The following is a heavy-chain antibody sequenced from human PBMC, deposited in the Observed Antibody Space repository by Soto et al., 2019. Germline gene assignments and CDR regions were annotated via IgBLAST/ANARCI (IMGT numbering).Heavy chain of an antibody. V-gene: IGHV4-59*12. CDR1: GGSISSYY. J-gene: IGHJ5*02. D-gene: IGHD3-3*01. CDR2: IYYSGST. CDR3: ARWWSGSRQGFDP. Sequence: AESLSLTCTVSGGSISSYYWSWIRQPPGKGLEWIGYIYYSGSTNYNPSLKSRVTISVDTSKNQFSLKLSSVTAADTAVYYCARWWSGSRQGFDPWGQGTLVTVSS.